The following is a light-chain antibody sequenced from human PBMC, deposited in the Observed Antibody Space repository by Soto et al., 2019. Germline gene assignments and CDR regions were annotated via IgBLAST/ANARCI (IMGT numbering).Light chain of an antibody. CDR1: SSDVGGYNY. CDR2: DVS. CDR3: CSYAGSYRV. J-gene: IGLJ1*01. Sequence: QSVLTQPRSVSGSHVQSVTISCTGTSSDVGGYNYVSWYQQHPGKAPKLMIYDVSKRPSGVPDRFSGSKSGNTASLTISGLQAEDEADYYCCSYAGSYRVFGTGTKVTVL. V-gene: IGLV2-11*01.